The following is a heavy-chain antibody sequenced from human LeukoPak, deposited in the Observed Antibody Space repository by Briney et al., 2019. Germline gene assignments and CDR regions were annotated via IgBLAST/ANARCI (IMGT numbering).Heavy chain of an antibody. Sequence: ASVKVSCKASGYTFTSYGISWVRQAPGQGLEWMGWISGYNGNTNYAQKFQGRVTFTTDTSTSTAYMELRSLTSNDTAVYYCARDGLGYVGRGVHWGQGILVTVSS. CDR1: GYTFTSYG. V-gene: IGHV1-18*01. CDR2: ISGYNGNT. J-gene: IGHJ4*02. D-gene: IGHD3-10*01. CDR3: ARDGLGYVGRGVH.